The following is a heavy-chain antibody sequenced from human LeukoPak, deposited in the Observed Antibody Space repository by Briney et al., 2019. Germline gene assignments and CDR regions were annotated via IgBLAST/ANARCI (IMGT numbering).Heavy chain of an antibody. CDR2: ISAYNGNT. V-gene: IGHV1-18*01. Sequence: ASVKVSCKASGYTFTSYGISWVRQAPGQGLEWMGWISAYNGNTNYAQKLQGRVTMTTDTSMSTAYMELRSPRSDDTAVYYCAILHDYGDYPTELWDYWGQGTLVTVSS. CDR1: GYTFTSYG. D-gene: IGHD4-17*01. CDR3: AILHDYGDYPTELWDY. J-gene: IGHJ4*02.